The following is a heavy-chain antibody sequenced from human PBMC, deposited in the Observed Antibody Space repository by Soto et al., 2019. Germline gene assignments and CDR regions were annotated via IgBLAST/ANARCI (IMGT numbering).Heavy chain of an antibody. Sequence: GASVKVSCKASGYTFTSYGISWVRQAPGQGLEWMGWISAYNGNTNYAQKLQDRVTMTTDTSTSTAYMELRSLRSDDTAVYYCARDVYSSSWADAFDIWGQGTMVTVSS. CDR2: ISAYNGNT. J-gene: IGHJ3*02. V-gene: IGHV1-18*04. CDR3: ARDVYSSSWADAFDI. D-gene: IGHD6-13*01. CDR1: GYTFTSYG.